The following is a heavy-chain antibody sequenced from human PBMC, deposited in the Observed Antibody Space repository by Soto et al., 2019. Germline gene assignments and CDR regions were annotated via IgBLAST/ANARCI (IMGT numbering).Heavy chain of an antibody. CDR3: ARDLKRYYDSSGYYGDAFDI. D-gene: IGHD3-22*01. CDR1: GYTFTSYY. CDR2: INPSGGST. V-gene: IGHV1-46*01. Sequence: GASVKVSCKASGYTFTSYYMHWVRQAPGQGLEWMGIINPSGGSTSYAQKFQGRVTMTRDTSTSTVYMELSSLRSEDTAVYYCARDLKRYYDSSGYYGDAFDIWGQVTMVTVS. J-gene: IGHJ3*02.